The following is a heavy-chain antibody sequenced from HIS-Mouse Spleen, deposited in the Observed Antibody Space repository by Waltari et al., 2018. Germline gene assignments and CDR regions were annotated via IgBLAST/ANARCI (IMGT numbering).Heavy chain of an antibody. CDR1: GAPISSSSYY. Sequence: QLQLQESGPGLVKPSETLSLTCPVPGAPISSSSYYWGWIRPPHGKGLEWIGSFYYSGSTYYNPSLKRRVTISVDTSKNQFSLKLSSVTAADTAVYYCAREIPYSSSWYDWYFDLWGRGTLVTVSS. V-gene: IGHV4-39*07. CDR2: FYYSGST. CDR3: AREIPYSSSWYDWYFDL. D-gene: IGHD6-13*01. J-gene: IGHJ2*01.